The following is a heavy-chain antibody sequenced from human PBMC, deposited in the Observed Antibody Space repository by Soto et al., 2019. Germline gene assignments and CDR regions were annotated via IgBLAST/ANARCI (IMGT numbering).Heavy chain of an antibody. J-gene: IGHJ4*02. Sequence: PGGSLRLSCAASGFTFSNYAMSWVRQAPGKGLEWVSAISGSGGSTYYADSVKGRFTISRDNSQNTLYLQVSSLRAEDTAVYYCAKDSGARYYSAQNYFDYWGQGTLVTVSS. CDR2: ISGSGGST. CDR3: AKDSGARYYSAQNYFDY. D-gene: IGHD3-10*01. V-gene: IGHV3-23*01. CDR1: GFTFSNYA.